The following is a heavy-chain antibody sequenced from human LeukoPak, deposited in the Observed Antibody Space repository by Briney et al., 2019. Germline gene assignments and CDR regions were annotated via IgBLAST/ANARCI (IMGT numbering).Heavy chain of an antibody. CDR3: ARDPSAPSDYYDSSGYYDY. V-gene: IGHV1-46*01. J-gene: IGHJ4*02. Sequence: EASVKVSCKASGYTFTSYYMHWVRQAPGLGLEWMGIINPSGGSTSYAQKFQGRVTMTRDMSTSTVYMELSSLRSEDTAVYYCARDPSAPSDYYDSSGYYDYWGQGTLVTVSS. CDR2: INPSGGST. CDR1: GYTFTSYY. D-gene: IGHD3-22*01.